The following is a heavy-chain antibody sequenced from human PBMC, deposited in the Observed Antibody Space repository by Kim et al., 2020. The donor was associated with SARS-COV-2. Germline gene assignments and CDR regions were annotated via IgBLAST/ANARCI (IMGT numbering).Heavy chain of an antibody. CDR1: GGSFSGFY. V-gene: IGHV4-34*01. CDR2: INHSGRT. Sequence: SETLSLTCAVYGGSFSGFYWSWIRQPPGRGLEWIGEINHSGRTNYNPSLKSRVTISVDTSKNQFXLKLTSVTAADTAVYYCARRLSNTSCSXSHYCDLWG. D-gene: IGHD3-10*02. J-gene: IGHJ2*01. CDR3: ARRLSNTSCSXSHYCDL.